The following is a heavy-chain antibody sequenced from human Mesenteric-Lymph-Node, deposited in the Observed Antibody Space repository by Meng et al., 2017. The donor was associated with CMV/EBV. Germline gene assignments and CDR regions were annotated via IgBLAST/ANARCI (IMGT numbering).Heavy chain of an antibody. J-gene: IGHJ6*02. CDR2: IKEDGSEK. CDR3: ARVGHYYYYGMDV. Sequence: GESLKISCAASGLTFSTYWVSWVRQAPGKGLEWVANIKEDGSEKYYVDSVKGRFTISRDNAKNSLYLQMHSLTAEDTAVYYCARVGHYYYYGMDVWGPGTTVTVSS. CDR1: GLTFSTYW. V-gene: IGHV3-7*01.